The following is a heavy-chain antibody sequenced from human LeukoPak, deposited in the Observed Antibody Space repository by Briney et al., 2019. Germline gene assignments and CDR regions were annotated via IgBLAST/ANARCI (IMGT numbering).Heavy chain of an antibody. CDR2: INPNSGGT. Sequence: ASVKVSCKASGYTFTGYYMHWVRQAPGQGLEWMGRINPNSGGTNYAQKFQGRVTMTRDTSISTAYMELSRLRSDDTAVYYCARANYYYDSSAPDYWGQGTLVTVSS. CDR1: GYTFTGYY. V-gene: IGHV1-2*06. J-gene: IGHJ4*02. D-gene: IGHD3-22*01. CDR3: ARANYYYDSSAPDY.